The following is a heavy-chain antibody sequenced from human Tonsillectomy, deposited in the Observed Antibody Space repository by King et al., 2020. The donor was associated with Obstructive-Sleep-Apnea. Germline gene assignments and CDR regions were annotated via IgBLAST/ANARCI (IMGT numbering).Heavy chain of an antibody. CDR1: DGSSSSYY. V-gene: IGHV4-59*08. CDR2: IYYSGST. D-gene: IGHD4-17*01. CDR3: ARSLDYGDYPGAFDI. Sequence: VQLQESGPGLVKPSETLSLTCTVSDGSSSSYYWSWIRQPPGKGLEWIGYIYYSGSTNYNPSLQSRVTISVDTSKNQFSLKLSSVAATDTAVYYCARSLDYGDYPGAFDIWGQGTMVTVFS. J-gene: IGHJ3*02.